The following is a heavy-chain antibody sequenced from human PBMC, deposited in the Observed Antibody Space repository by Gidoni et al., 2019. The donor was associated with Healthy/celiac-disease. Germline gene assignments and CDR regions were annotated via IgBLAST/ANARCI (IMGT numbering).Heavy chain of an antibody. J-gene: IGHJ4*02. CDR1: GSTITSYG. D-gene: IGHD3-10*02. CDR2: SSAYNGTT. V-gene: IGHV1-18*01. CDR3: ARGPGNYYVPCFDY. Sequence: QVQLVQSGAEVKKPAASVKVSCKASGSTITSYGISWVRQAPGQGLEWMGWSSAYNGTTNYAQKLQGRVTMTTDTSTSTAYMELRSLRSDDTAVYYCARGPGNYYVPCFDYWGQGTLVTVSS.